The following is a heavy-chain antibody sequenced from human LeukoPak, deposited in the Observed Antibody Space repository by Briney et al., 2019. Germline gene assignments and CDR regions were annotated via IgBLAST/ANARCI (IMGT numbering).Heavy chain of an antibody. CDR2: IYPGDSDT. J-gene: IGHJ3*02. CDR1: GYSFTSYW. V-gene: IGHV5-51*01. D-gene: IGHD3-22*01. Sequence: GESLKISCKGSGYSFTSYWIGWVRQMPGKGLEWMGIIYPGDSDTRYSPSFQGQVTISADKSISTAYLQWSSLKASDTAVYYCARAYDSSGSLSDAFDIWGQGTMVTVSS. CDR3: ARAYDSSGSLSDAFDI.